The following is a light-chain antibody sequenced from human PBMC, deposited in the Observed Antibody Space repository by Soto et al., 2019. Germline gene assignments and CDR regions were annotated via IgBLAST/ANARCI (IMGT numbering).Light chain of an antibody. J-gene: IGLJ7*01. CDR3: QSFDKYLSAVV. Sequence: QSALTQPPSASGSPGQSVTISCTGTSSDVGGYNYVSWYQQHPGKAPKLMIYEVSKRPSGVPDRFSGSKSGNTASLTVSGLQAEDEADYYCQSFDKYLSAVVFGGGTQLTVL. V-gene: IGLV2-8*01. CDR1: SSDVGGYNY. CDR2: EVS.